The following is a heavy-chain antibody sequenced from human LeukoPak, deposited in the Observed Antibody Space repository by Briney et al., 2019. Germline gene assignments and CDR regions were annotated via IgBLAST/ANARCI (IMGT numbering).Heavy chain of an antibody. CDR1: GFTFSSYD. J-gene: IGHJ4*02. CDR2: IGTAGDT. Sequence: HAGGSLRLSCAASGFTFSSYDMHWVRQATGKGLEWVSAIGTAGDTYYPGSVKGRFTISRENAKNSLYLQMNSLRAGDTAVYYCARGGIAAPFDYWGQGTLVTVSS. V-gene: IGHV3-13*01. D-gene: IGHD6-25*01. CDR3: ARGGIAAPFDY.